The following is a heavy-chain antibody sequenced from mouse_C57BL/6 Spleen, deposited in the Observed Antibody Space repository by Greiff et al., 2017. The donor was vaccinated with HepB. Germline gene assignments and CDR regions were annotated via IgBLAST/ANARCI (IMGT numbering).Heavy chain of an antibody. Sequence: VQLQQSGAELVRPGASVKLSCTASGFNITDYYMHWVKQRPEQGLEWIGRIDPEDGDTEYDPKFKGKATMTADTSSNTAYLQLSSLTSEDTAVYYCTFITTPAYWGQGTLVTVSA. CDR3: TFITTPAY. CDR1: GFNITDYY. V-gene: IGHV14-1*01. D-gene: IGHD1-1*01. CDR2: IDPEDGDT. J-gene: IGHJ3*01.